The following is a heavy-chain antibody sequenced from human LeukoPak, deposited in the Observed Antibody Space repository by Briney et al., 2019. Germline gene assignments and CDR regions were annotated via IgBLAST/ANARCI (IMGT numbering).Heavy chain of an antibody. CDR3: ARGSVDGYQLLPLARAENFQH. Sequence: ASVKVSCKASGYTFTGYYMHWVRQAPGQGLEWMGWINPNSGGTNYAQKFQGRVTMTRDTSISTAYMELSRLRSDDTAVYYCARGSVDGYQLLPLARAENFQHWGQGTLVTVSS. D-gene: IGHD2-2*01. J-gene: IGHJ1*01. CDR1: GYTFTGYY. V-gene: IGHV1-2*02. CDR2: INPNSGGT.